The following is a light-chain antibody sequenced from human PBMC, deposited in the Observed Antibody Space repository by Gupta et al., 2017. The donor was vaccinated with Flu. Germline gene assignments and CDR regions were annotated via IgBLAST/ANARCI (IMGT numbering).Light chain of an antibody. CDR3: MQGAQTPWA. CDR2: LVS. J-gene: IGKJ1*01. CDR1: QSLVYSGGSNI. Sequence: DVVMTQSPLSLSVTLGQPASISCRSSQSLVYSGGSNILHWFQQRPGQSPRRLIYLVSHRASGVPDKFSGSGSGTDFTLKISRVEAEDVGVYFCMQGAQTPWAFGQGTKVEIK. V-gene: IGKV2-30*01.